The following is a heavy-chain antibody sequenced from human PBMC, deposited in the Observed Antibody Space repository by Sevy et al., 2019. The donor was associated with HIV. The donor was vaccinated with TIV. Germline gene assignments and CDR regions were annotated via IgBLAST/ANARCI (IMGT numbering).Heavy chain of an antibody. V-gene: IGHV4-39*01. CDR3: ARHTRGRSGSYQREFDY. Sequence: SETLSLTCTVSGGSISSSSYYWGWIRQPPGKGLEWIGSIYYSGSTYYNTSLKSRVTISVDTSKNQFSLKLSSVTAADTAVYYCARHTRGRSGSYQREFDYWGQGTLVAVSS. CDR2: IYYSGST. CDR1: GGSISSSSYY. J-gene: IGHJ4*02. D-gene: IGHD3-10*01.